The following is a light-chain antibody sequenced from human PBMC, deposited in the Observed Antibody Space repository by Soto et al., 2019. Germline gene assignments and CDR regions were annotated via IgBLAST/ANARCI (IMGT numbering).Light chain of an antibody. CDR1: QSIPTW. CDR2: DAS. Sequence: DIQITQSPSTLSASVGDRVTITCRASQSIPTWLAWYQQKPGKVPHLLIYDASSLGAGVPSRFSGSGSGTEFTLTISSLQPDDFATYYCQLYNSYSWTFGQGTKVDIK. J-gene: IGKJ1*01. CDR3: QLYNSYSWT. V-gene: IGKV1-5*01.